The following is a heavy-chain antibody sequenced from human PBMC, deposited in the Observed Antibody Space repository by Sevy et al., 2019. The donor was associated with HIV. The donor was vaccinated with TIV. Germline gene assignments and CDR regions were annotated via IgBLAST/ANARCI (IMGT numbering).Heavy chain of an antibody. V-gene: IGHV3-7*01. Sequence: GGSLRLSCAASGFTFSTYWMSWFRQAPGKGLEWVANINEDGTEKFYVDSVKGRFTMSRDNAKNSLYLQMNSLRAEDAAVYYCARDNATVSRRGLRYYYYGADVWGQGTTVTVSS. CDR3: ARDNATVSRRGLRYYYYGADV. D-gene: IGHD2-2*01. J-gene: IGHJ6*02. CDR1: GFTFSTYW. CDR2: INEDGTEK.